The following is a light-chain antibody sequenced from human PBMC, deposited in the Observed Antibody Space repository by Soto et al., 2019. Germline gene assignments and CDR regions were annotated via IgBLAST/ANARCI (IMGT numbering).Light chain of an antibody. J-gene: IGKJ1*01. CDR1: QSVSSNY. CDR2: GAS. CDR3: PQYGSSPPT. V-gene: IGKV3-20*01. Sequence: EIVLTQAPGTLSLSPGERATLSCRASQSVSSNYLAWYQRKPGQAPRLLIYGASSRAIDIPNRFSGSGSGTDFTLTITRLEPEDFAVYYCPQYGSSPPTFGQGTKVEI.